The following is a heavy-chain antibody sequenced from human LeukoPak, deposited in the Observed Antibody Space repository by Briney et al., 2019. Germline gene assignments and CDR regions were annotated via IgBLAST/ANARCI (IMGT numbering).Heavy chain of an antibody. CDR1: GASVSTYF. J-gene: IGHJ5*01. CDR3: AKTHCGGGSCDKFDS. V-gene: IGHV4-4*07. Sequence: PSETLSLTCTVSGASVSTYFWGWIRQPAGKTLEWIGRVYASGTTYYNPSLRSRVTLSIDTSKNQFSLSLNSVTAADTAVYYCAKTHCGGGSCDKFDSWGQGILVTVSS. CDR2: VYASGTT. D-gene: IGHD2-21*01.